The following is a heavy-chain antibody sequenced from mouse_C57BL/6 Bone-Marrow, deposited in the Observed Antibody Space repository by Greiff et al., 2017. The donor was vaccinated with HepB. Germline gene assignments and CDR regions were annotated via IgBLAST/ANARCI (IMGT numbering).Heavy chain of an antibody. CDR2: IYPGDGDT. CDR1: GYAFSSSW. V-gene: IGHV1-82*01. J-gene: IGHJ3*01. D-gene: IGHD4-1*01. Sequence: VKLMESGPELVKPGASVKISCKASGYAFSSSWMNWVKQRPGKGLEWIGRIYPGDGDTKYNGKFKGKATLTAAKSSSTAYMHLSSMTAEDSAVYFCARSGLTGTFAYGGQGTRVTVSA. CDR3: ARSGLTGTFAY.